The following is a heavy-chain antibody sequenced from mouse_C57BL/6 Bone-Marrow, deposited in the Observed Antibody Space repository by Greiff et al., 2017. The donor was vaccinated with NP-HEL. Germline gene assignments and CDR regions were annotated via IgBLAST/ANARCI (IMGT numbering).Heavy chain of an antibody. CDR3: ASLAYYSNLPDY. J-gene: IGHJ4*01. Sequence: QVHVKQSGPELVKPGASVKISCKASGYTFTDYYINWVKQRPGQGLEWIGWIFPGSGSTYYNEKFKGKATLTVDKSSSTAYMLLSSLTSEDSAVYFCASLAYYSNLPDYWGQGTSVTVSS. D-gene: IGHD2-5*01. V-gene: IGHV1-75*01. CDR2: IFPGSGST. CDR1: GYTFTDYY.